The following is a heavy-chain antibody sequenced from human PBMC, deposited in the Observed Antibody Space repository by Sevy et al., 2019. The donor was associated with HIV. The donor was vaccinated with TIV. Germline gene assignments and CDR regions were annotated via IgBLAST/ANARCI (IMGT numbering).Heavy chain of an antibody. D-gene: IGHD2-2*01. Sequence: ASVKVSCKASGGTFSKYAITWVRQAPGQGLEWMGGIIPIFGTANYAQKFQGRVTITADESTSTAYMELSGLRSEDTAVYYCARDRGFSSTSEYGMDVWDQGTTVTVSS. CDR1: GGTFSKYA. J-gene: IGHJ6*02. V-gene: IGHV1-69*13. CDR3: ARDRGFSSTSEYGMDV. CDR2: IIPIFGTA.